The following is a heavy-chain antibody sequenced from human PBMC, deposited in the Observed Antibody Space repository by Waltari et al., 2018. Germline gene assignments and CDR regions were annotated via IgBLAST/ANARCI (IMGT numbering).Heavy chain of an antibody. CDR2: INHSGST. D-gene: IGHD6-13*01. V-gene: IGHV4-34*01. Sequence: QVQLQQWGAGLLKPSETLSLTCAVYGGSFSGYYWSWIRQPPGKGLEWIGEINHSGSTNYNPSLKCRVTISVDTSKNQFSLKLSSVTAADTAVYYCARDRLIAAAGTGCDYWGQGTLVTVSS. CDR3: ARDRLIAAAGTGCDY. CDR1: GGSFSGYY. J-gene: IGHJ4*02.